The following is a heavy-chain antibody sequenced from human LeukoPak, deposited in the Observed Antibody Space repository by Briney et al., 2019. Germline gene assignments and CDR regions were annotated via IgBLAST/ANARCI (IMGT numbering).Heavy chain of an antibody. CDR1: GYIFTNYQ. CDR3: ARASGYSSSSGCVP. D-gene: IGHD6-6*01. CDR2: INPDSGVT. Sequence: ASVKVSCKTSGYIFTNYQMHWVRQATGQGLEWMGWINPDSGVTHYARNFQGRVTMTRDKSISTAYMELNGLRSDDTAAYYCARASGYSSSSGCVPWGQGTLVTVSS. J-gene: IGHJ5*02. V-gene: IGHV1-2*02.